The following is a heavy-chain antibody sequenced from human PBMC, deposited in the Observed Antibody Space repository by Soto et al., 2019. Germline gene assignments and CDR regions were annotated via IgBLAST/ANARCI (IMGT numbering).Heavy chain of an antibody. CDR3: VRGHNSFDF. V-gene: IGHV3-72*01. Sequence: EVQLVESGGDLVQTGGSLRLSCKVSGFTFSDHYMDWVRQTPGKGLEWLGRSKTKTYNYVTDYAPSVKGRFIISTDDSKNFLYLQMNSLNTEDTVGYYCVRGHNSFDFWGKGSLVTVSS. J-gene: IGHJ4*02. CDR2: SKTKTYNYVT. CDR1: GFTFSDHY.